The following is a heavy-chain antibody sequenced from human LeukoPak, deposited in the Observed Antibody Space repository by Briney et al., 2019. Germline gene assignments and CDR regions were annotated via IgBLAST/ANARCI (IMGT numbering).Heavy chain of an antibody. CDR3: AGNGNYGSGAEGY. D-gene: IGHD3-10*01. J-gene: IGHJ4*02. CDR2: INHSGST. V-gene: IGHV4-34*01. Sequence: SETLSLTCAVYGGSFSGYYWSWIRQPPGKGLEWIGEINHSGSTNYNPSLKSRVTISVDTSKNQFSLKLSSVTAADTAVYYCAGNGNYGSGAEGYWGQGTLVTVSS. CDR1: GGSFSGYY.